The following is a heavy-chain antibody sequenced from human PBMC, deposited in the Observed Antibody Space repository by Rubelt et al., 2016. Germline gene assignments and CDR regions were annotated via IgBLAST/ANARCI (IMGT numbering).Heavy chain of an antibody. Sequence: QVQLQQWGAGLLKPSETLSLTCAVYGGSFSGYYCTWIRQPPGKGLEWIGEIHPSGSTNYNPSLKSRVTISADTSKNHFSLNLNCVTAADTAVYYCARGLDSTKTGADWGQGTLVTVSS. CDR3: ARGLDSTKTGAD. CDR2: IHPSGST. D-gene: IGHD3-10*01. CDR1: GGSFSGYY. V-gene: IGHV4-34*01. J-gene: IGHJ4*02.